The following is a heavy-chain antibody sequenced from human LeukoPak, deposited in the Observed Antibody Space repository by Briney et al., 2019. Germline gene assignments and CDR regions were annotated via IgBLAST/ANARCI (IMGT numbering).Heavy chain of an antibody. J-gene: IGHJ3*02. CDR2: ISYDGSNK. Sequence: GGSLRLSCAASGFTFSSYAMHWVRQAPGKGLEWVAVISYDGSNKYYADSVKGRFTISRDNSKNTLYLQMNSLRAEDTAVYYCASPLRRYFDWLLAHDAFDIWGQGTMVTVSS. CDR3: ASPLRRYFDWLLAHDAFDI. V-gene: IGHV3-30-3*01. CDR1: GFTFSSYA. D-gene: IGHD3-9*01.